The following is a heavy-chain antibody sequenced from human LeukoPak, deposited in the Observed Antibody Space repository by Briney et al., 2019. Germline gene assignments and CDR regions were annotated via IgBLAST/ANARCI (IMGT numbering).Heavy chain of an antibody. CDR1: GGSISSGSYY. CDR3: AREVYCSSTSCYIGGGVDY. V-gene: IGHV4-61*02. CDR2: IYTSGST. Sequence: PSETLSLTCTVSGGSISSGSYYWRWTRQPAGKGLEWIGRIYTSGSTNYNPSLKSRVTISVDTSKNQFSLKLSSVTAADTAVYYCAREVYCSSTSCYIGGGVDYWGQGTLVTVSS. D-gene: IGHD2-2*02. J-gene: IGHJ4*02.